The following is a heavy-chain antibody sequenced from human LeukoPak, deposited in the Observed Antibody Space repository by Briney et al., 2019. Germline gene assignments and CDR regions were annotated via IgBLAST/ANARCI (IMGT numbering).Heavy chain of an antibody. CDR3: ARERIAAAATSADY. CDR2: INPDSGVT. J-gene: IGHJ4*02. Sequence: ASVKVSCKASGYTFTGYFMHWLRQAPGQGPQWMGWINPDSGVTNYAQKFQGRVTMTRDTSISTAYMELSRLRSDDTAVYYCARERIAAAATSADYWGQGTLVTVSS. CDR1: GYTFTGYF. V-gene: IGHV1-2*02. D-gene: IGHD6-13*01.